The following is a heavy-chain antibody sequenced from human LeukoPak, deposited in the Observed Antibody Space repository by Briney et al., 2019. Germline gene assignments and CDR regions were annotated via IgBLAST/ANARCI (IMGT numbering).Heavy chain of an antibody. CDR2: IWYDESNK. D-gene: IGHD3-22*01. Sequence: PGRSLRLSCAASGFTFSSYGMHWVRQAPGKGLEWVGVIWYDESNKYYADSVKGRFTISRDNSKNTLYLQMTSLRAEDTAVYYCAKARSNYDSSGYPYHMGAFDIWGQGTMVTVSS. V-gene: IGHV3-33*06. CDR3: AKARSNYDSSGYPYHMGAFDI. J-gene: IGHJ3*02. CDR1: GFTFSSYG.